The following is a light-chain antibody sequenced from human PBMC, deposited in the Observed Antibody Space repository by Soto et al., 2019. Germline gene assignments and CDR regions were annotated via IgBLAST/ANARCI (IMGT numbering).Light chain of an antibody. CDR3: SSFAGPQSFEV. Sequence: QSVLTQPASVSGSPGQSITISCTGTSSDVGGYNYVSWYQQHPGKAPKLMIYEVSNRPSGVSNRFSGTKSGNTASLTISGLQAEDEADYYCSSFAGPQSFEVFGEGSKVTVL. V-gene: IGLV2-14*01. J-gene: IGLJ1*01. CDR1: SSDVGGYNY. CDR2: EVS.